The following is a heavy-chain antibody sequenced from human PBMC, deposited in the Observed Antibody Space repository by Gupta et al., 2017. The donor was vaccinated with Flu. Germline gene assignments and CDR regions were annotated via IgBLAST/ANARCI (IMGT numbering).Heavy chain of an antibody. Sequence: PGSSVKVSCKASGGTFSSYAISWVRQAPGQGLEWMGGIIPIFGTANYAQKFQGRVTITADKSTSTAYMELSSLRSEDTAVYYCASPPGAPKCSSCPWDWYFDLWGRGTLVTVSS. CDR2: IIPIFGTA. V-gene: IGHV1-69*06. CDR3: ASPPGAPKCSSCPWDWYFDL. D-gene: IGHD6-13*01. J-gene: IGHJ2*01. CDR1: GGTFSSYA.